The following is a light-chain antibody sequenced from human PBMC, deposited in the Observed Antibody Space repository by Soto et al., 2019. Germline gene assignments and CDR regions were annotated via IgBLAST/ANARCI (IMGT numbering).Light chain of an antibody. CDR3: SSYAGSNNLV. CDR1: SGDVGGHNY. J-gene: IGLJ2*01. CDR2: EVT. Sequence: QSALTQPPSVSGSPGQSFAISGTGTSGDVGGHNYVSWYQHHPGKAPKLMIYEVTKRPSGVPDRFSGSKSGNTASLTVSGLQADDEADYYCSSYAGSNNLVFGGGTKLTVL. V-gene: IGLV2-8*01.